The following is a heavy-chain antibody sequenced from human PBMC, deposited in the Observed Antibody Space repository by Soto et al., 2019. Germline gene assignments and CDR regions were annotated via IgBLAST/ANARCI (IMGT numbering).Heavy chain of an antibody. CDR1: GYTFTSYA. J-gene: IGHJ4*02. Sequence: EASVKVSCKASGYTFTSYAMHWVRQAPGQRLEWMGWINAGNGNTKYSQKFQGRVTMTTDTSTSTAYMELRSLRSDDTAVYYCARDHVYGDYTDYRAQGTPVTVSS. CDR2: INAGNGNT. V-gene: IGHV1-3*01. CDR3: ARDHVYGDYTDY. D-gene: IGHD4-17*01.